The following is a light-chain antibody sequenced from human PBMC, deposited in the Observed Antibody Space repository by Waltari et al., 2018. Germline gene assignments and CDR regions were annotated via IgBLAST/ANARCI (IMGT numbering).Light chain of an antibody. Sequence: LPGTAPKLRSFRKNLRASGFPDRVFGSKSGTSAALVISGLRSEDEAYYYCAAWDDSLSGCVVFGGGTKVTVL. V-gene: IGLV1-47*01. J-gene: IGLJ2*01. CDR2: RKN. CDR3: AAWDDSLSGCVV.